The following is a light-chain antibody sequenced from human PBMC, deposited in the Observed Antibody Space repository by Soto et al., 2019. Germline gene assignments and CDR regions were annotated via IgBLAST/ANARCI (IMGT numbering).Light chain of an antibody. Sequence: EIVMTQSPATLSVSPGERATFSCRASQSVSSNLAWYQQKPGQAPRLLIYGASSRATGIPDRFTGSGSGTDFTLTISRLEPEDFAVFYCHQYGSSPQTFGQGTKVDIK. V-gene: IGKV3-20*01. J-gene: IGKJ1*01. CDR2: GAS. CDR1: QSVSSN. CDR3: HQYGSSPQT.